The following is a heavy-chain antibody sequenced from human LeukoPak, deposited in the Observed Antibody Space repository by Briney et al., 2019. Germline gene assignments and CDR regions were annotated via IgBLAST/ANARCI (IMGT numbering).Heavy chain of an antibody. CDR1: GFTFDDCA. CDR2: ISWNSGSI. J-gene: IGHJ4*02. Sequence: GGSLRLSCAASGFTFDDCAMHWVRQAPGKGLEWVSGISWNSGSIGYADSVKGRFTISRDNAKNSLYLQMNSLRAEDTALYYCAKDKGIYSGSYTGYFDYWGQGTLVTVSS. D-gene: IGHD1-26*01. CDR3: AKDKGIYSGSYTGYFDY. V-gene: IGHV3-9*01.